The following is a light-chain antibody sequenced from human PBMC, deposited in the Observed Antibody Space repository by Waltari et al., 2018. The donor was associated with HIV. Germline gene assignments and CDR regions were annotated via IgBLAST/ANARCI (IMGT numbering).Light chain of an antibody. J-gene: IGLJ2*01. CDR1: PGAVTSGHY. CDR3: LLSYSGARPVV. CDR2: DTS. Sequence: QAVVTQEPSLTVSPGGTVPLTCGPSPGAVTSGHYPYWFQQKPGQAPRTLIYDTSNKHSWTPARFSGSLLGGKAALTLSGAQPEDEAEYYCLLSYSGARPVVFGGGTKLTVL. V-gene: IGLV7-46*01.